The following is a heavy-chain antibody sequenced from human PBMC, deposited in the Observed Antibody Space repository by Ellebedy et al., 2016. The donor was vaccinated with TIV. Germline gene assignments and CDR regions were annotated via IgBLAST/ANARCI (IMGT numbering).Heavy chain of an antibody. D-gene: IGHD5-12*01. Sequence: GESLKISCAASGFTFSDYWMHWVRQAPGKGLVWVSRINTDGRSTTYADSVKGRFTISRDNAKNTLYLQMNSLRAEDTAVYYCAREQVGYSGYDPLDYWGQGTLVTVSS. CDR2: INTDGRST. CDR3: AREQVGYSGYDPLDY. CDR1: GFTFSDYW. J-gene: IGHJ4*02. V-gene: IGHV3-74*01.